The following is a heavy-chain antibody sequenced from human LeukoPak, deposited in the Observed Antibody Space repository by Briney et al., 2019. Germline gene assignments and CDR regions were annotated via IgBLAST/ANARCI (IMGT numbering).Heavy chain of an antibody. J-gene: IGHJ4*02. V-gene: IGHV3-7*01. D-gene: IGHD5-18*01. CDR1: GLIFSTNW. Sequence: GSLRLSCAASGLIFSTNWMSWVRQAPGTGLEWVANMKQDGREKYYVDSVKGRFTISRDNAKNSLYLQMNSLRAEDTAVYYCARDGSYGGFDYWGQGTLVTVSS. CDR3: ARDGSYGGFDY. CDR2: MKQDGREK.